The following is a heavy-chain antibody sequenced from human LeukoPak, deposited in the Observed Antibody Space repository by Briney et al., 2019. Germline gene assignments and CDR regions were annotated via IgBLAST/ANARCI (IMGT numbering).Heavy chain of an antibody. D-gene: IGHD4-11*01. Sequence: GGSLRLSCAASGFTFSSYAMSWVRQAPGKGLEWVSAISGSGGSTYDADSVKGRFTISRDNSKNTLYPQMNSLRAEDTAVYYCAKDDYSNDWFDPWGQGTLVTVSS. CDR3: AKDDYSNDWFDP. CDR1: GFTFSSYA. J-gene: IGHJ5*02. V-gene: IGHV3-23*01. CDR2: ISGSGGST.